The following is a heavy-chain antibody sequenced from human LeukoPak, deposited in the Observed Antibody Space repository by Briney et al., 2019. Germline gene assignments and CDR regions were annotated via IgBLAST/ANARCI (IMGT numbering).Heavy chain of an antibody. Sequence: GGSLRLSCAASGFTFSDYYMSWIRQAPGKGLEWVSYISSSSSYTNYADSVRGRFTISRDSAKNSLYLQMNSLRAEDTAVYYCARATTTVVTPGAFDIWGQGTMVTVSS. CDR3: ARATTTVVTPGAFDI. CDR2: ISSSSSYT. D-gene: IGHD4-23*01. CDR1: GFTFSDYY. V-gene: IGHV3-11*05. J-gene: IGHJ3*02.